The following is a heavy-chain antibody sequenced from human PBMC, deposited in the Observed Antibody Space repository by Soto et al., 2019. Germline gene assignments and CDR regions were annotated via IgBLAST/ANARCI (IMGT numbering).Heavy chain of an antibody. D-gene: IGHD1-26*01. CDR1: GASISSSDW. CDR3: TRVTGARNWFDP. V-gene: IGHV4-4*02. CDR2: IYYNGAT. Sequence: QVQLQESGPSLVGLSGTLSLTCAVSGASISSSDWWGWFRQPPGKGLEWIGEIYYNGATNYNPSLKSRVTISLDKSENHFSLNLTSVTAADTAVYYCTRVTGARNWFDPWGQGARVAVSS. J-gene: IGHJ5*02.